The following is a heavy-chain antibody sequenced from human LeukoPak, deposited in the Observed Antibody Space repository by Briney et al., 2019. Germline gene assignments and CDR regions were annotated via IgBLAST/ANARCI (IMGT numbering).Heavy chain of an antibody. J-gene: IGHJ4*02. CDR2: INWNGGST. CDR1: GSTFDDYG. Sequence: GGSLRLSCAASGSTFDDYGMSWVRQAPGKGLEWVSGINWNGGSTGYADSVKGRFTISRDNAKNSLYLQMNSLRAEDTALYYCARGGTWIQLFQFDYWGQGTLVTVSS. CDR3: ARGGTWIQLFQFDY. V-gene: IGHV3-20*04. D-gene: IGHD5-18*01.